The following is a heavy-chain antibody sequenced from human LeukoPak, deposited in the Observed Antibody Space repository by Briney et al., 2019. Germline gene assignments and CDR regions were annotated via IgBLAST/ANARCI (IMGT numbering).Heavy chain of an antibody. Sequence: SCKASGYTFTSYAMHWVRQAPGKGLEWVAVISYDGSNKYYADSVKGRFTISRDNSKNTLYLQMNSLRAEDTAVYYCARDGLTTVWGQGTLVTVSS. J-gene: IGHJ4*02. CDR1: GYTFTSYA. D-gene: IGHD1/OR15-1a*01. CDR2: ISYDGSNK. CDR3: ARDGLTTV. V-gene: IGHV3-30-3*01.